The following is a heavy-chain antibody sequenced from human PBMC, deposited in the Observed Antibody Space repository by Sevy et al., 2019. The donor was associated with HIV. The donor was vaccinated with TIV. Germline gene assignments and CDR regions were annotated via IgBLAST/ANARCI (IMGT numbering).Heavy chain of an antibody. CDR3: SSGNN. CDR2: IYSGGST. D-gene: IGHD1-26*01. V-gene: IGHV3-53*01. J-gene: IGHJ4*02. CDR1: GFTVSSNY. Sequence: GGSLRLSCAASGFTVSSNYMGWVRQAPGKGLEWVSLIYSGGSTFYANFVKGRFTISRDNSKNTLYLQMNSLRAEDTAVYYCSSGNNWGQGTLVTVSS.